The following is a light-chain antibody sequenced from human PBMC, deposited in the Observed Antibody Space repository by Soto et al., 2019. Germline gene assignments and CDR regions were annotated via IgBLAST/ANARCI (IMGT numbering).Light chain of an antibody. V-gene: IGLV1-40*01. J-gene: IGLJ1*01. CDR2: GNS. CDR3: QSYDSSLSGPFYV. Sequence: QSVLTQPPSVSGAPGQRVTISCTGSSSNIGAGYDVHWYQQLPGTAPKLVIYGNSNRPSGVPDRFSGSKSGTSASLAITGLQAEDEADYYCQSYDSSLSGPFYVFGTGTKLTVL. CDR1: SSNIGAGYD.